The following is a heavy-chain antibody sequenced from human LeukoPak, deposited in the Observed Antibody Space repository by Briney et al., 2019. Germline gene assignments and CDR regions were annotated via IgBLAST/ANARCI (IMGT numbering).Heavy chain of an antibody. V-gene: IGHV1-18*01. J-gene: IGHJ3*02. CDR2: ISTYNGNT. CDR1: GYTFTSCG. CDR3: ARLHYYYDSSGYNGNAFDI. D-gene: IGHD3-22*01. Sequence: AASVKVSCKASGYTFTSCGITWVRQAPGQGLEWMGWISTYNGNTNYAQKLQGRVTMTTDTSTSTAYMELRSLRSDDTAVYYCARLHYYYDSSGYNGNAFDIWGQGTMVTVS.